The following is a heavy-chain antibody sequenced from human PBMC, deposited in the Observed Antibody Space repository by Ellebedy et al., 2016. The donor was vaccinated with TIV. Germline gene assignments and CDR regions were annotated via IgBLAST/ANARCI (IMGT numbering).Heavy chain of an antibody. CDR2: MFISGTT. D-gene: IGHD3-10*01. V-gene: IGHV4-4*07. CDR1: GASIGSHY. J-gene: IGHJ4*01. Sequence: MPSETLSLTCSVSGASIGSHYWSWVRQPAGKGLEWNGRMFISGTTNYNPSLKSRVTLSVDTSKKQFFLKLISVTAADTAVYYCVRESTYGSLEYWGHGSPVTVSS. CDR3: VRESTYGSLEY.